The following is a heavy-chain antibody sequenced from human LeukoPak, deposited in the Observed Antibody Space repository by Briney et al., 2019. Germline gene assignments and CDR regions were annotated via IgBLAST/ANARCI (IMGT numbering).Heavy chain of an antibody. CDR3: ARDELTDQGGFDY. J-gene: IGHJ4*02. Sequence: PGRSLRLSCAASGFTFSSYAMHWVRQAPGKGLEWVAVISYDGSNKYYADSVKGRFTISRDNSKNTLYLQMNSLRAEDTAVYYCARDELTDQGGFDYWGQGTLVTVSS. V-gene: IGHV3-30-3*01. D-gene: IGHD2-2*01. CDR2: ISYDGSNK. CDR1: GFTFSSYA.